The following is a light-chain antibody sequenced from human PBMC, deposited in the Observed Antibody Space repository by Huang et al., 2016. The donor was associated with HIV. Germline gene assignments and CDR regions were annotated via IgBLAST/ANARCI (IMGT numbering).Light chain of an antibody. Sequence: EIVMTQSPATLSVSPGERATLYCRASQSITSNLAWYQQKPGQAPRLLIYAASTRATGIPARCSGSGSGTEFTLSISSLQSEDFEVYYCQQYNNWPPWTFGQGTKVEIK. CDR2: AAS. J-gene: IGKJ1*01. CDR1: QSITSN. V-gene: IGKV3-15*01. CDR3: QQYNNWPPWT.